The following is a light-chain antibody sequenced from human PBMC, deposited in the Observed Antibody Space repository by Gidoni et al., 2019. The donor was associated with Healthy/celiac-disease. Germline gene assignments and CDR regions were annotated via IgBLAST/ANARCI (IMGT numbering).Light chain of an antibody. CDR3: QPYNSYSRT. CDR2: KAS. V-gene: IGKV1-5*03. CDR1: QSISSL. J-gene: IGKJ1*01. Sequence: DIQMTQSPSTLSASVGDRVTITCRASQSISSLLDWYQQKPGNDPTLLIYKASSLESGVPSTFSGSGSGTEFTLTIRSLQRDDFATYYCQPYNSYSRTFXQXTKVEIK.